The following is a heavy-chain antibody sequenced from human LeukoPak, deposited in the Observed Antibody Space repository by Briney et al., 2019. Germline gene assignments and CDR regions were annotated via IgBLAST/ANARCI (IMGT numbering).Heavy chain of an antibody. V-gene: IGHV4-59*08. CDR1: GGSISSYY. Sequence: SETLSLTCTVSGGSISSYYWSWIRQPPGKGLEWIGYIYYGGSTNYDPSLKSRVTISVDTSKNQFSLKLSSVTAADTAVYYCARPYGGSYYGFAFDIWGQGTMVTVSS. CDR3: ARPYGGSYYGFAFDI. D-gene: IGHD1-26*01. J-gene: IGHJ3*02. CDR2: IYYGGST.